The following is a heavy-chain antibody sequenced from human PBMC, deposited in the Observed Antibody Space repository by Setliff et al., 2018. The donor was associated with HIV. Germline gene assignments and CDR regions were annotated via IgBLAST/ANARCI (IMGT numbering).Heavy chain of an antibody. J-gene: IGHJ3*01. V-gene: IGHV4-59*11. CDR3: ARAPATMIVVVNHVPLAAFGL. CDR1: DGSISSQY. Sequence: NPSETLSLTCTVSDGSISSQYWSWIRQPPGKGLEWVGSIYYTGNTNYNPSLKSRVTISVDTSKNELSLKMSSVTAADTAVYYCARAPATMIVVVNHVPLAAFGLWGQGTMVTVSS. CDR2: IYYTGNT. D-gene: IGHD3-22*01.